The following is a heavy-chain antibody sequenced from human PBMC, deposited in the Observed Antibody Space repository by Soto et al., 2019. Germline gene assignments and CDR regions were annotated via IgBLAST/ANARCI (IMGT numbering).Heavy chain of an antibody. CDR1: GYSFTSYW. CDR2: IDPSDSYT. D-gene: IGHD5-12*01. CDR3: ARQILTGYSGYASNYYYGMDV. J-gene: IGHJ6*02. V-gene: IGHV5-10-1*01. Sequence: PGESLKISCKGSGYSFTSYWISWVRQMPGKGLEWMGRIDPSDSYTNYSPSFQGHVTISADKSISTAYLQWSSLKASDTAMYYCARQILTGYSGYASNYYYGMDVWGQGTTVTVSS.